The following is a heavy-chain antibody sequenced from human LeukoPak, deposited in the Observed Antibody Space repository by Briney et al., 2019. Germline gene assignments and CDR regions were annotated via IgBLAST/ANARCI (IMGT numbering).Heavy chain of an antibody. CDR1: GFTVSSNY. CDR3: ARSLEGRRYGAFDI. V-gene: IGHV3-66*01. J-gene: IGHJ3*02. D-gene: IGHD1-14*01. Sequence: GGSLRLSCAASGFTVSSNYMSWVRQAPGKGLEWVSVIYSGGSTYYADSVKGRFTISRDNSKNTLYLQMNSLRAEDTAVYYCARSLEGRRYGAFDIWGQGTMVTVSS. CDR2: IYSGGST.